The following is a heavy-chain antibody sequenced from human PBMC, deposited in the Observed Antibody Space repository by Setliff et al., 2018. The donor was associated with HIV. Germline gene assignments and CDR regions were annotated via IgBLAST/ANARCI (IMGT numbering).Heavy chain of an antibody. CDR2: INAANGKT. J-gene: IGHJ4*02. D-gene: IGHD1-26*01. Sequence: ASVKVSCKASGYTFSTYGMHWVRQAPGQRHEWMGWINAANGKTKYSQKFQGRLTITGDISASTVDMELSRLKPEDTALYFCARDYSGTYYGDIDWWGQGTLVTVSS. CDR3: ARDYSGTYYGDIDW. V-gene: IGHV1-3*01. CDR1: GYTFSTYG.